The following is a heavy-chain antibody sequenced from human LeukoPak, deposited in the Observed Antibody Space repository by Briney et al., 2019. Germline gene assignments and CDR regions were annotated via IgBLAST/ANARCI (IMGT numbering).Heavy chain of an antibody. CDR3: ANLRN. Sequence: PGGSLRLSCAASGFTFSSYGMHWVRPAPGKGLEWMAFKRYDGSNKYYAGSVKGRFTTSRDNSKNTLYLQMNSLRAEDRAVYYCANLRNWGQGTLVTVSS. CDR1: GFTFSSYG. J-gene: IGHJ4*02. D-gene: IGHD4-17*01. CDR2: KRYDGSNK. V-gene: IGHV3-30*02.